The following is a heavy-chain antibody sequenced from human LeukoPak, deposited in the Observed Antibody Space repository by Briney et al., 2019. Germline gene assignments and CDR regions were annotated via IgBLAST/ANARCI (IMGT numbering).Heavy chain of an antibody. Sequence: SETLSLTCTVSGGSISSYYWSWMRQPPGKGVEGIGYIYYSGSTNYNPSLKSRVTISVDTSKNQFSLKLGSVTAAATAVYYCARDLNDGIAASRFDPWGQGTLVTVSS. CDR3: ARDLNDGIAASRFDP. V-gene: IGHV4-59*01. CDR1: GGSISSYY. J-gene: IGHJ5*02. CDR2: IYYSGST. D-gene: IGHD6-13*01.